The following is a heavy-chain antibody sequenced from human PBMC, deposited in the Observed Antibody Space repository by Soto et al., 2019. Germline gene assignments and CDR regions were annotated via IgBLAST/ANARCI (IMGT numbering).Heavy chain of an antibody. V-gene: IGHV4-34*01. Sequence: SETLSLTYAVYGGTFSGYYWSWIRQPPGKGLEWIGEINHSGSTNYNRSLPSRVTISVDTSKNQFSLKLSSVTAADTAVYYCARVEEVPAVFDYWGQGTLVTVSS. CDR2: INHSGST. J-gene: IGHJ4*02. CDR1: GGTFSGYY. CDR3: ARVEEVPAVFDY. D-gene: IGHD2-2*01.